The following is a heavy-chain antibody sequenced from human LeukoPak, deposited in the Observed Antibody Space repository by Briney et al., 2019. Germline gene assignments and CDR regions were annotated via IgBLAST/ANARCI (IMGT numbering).Heavy chain of an antibody. CDR3: ARFKRAGGWSYFDY. J-gene: IGHJ4*02. CDR1: GGSISTYY. CDR2: IYNSVST. V-gene: IGHV4-59*01. Sequence: SETLSLTRTVSGGSISTYYWSWIRKPPGKGLEWIGHIYNSVSTNYSPSLKSRVTISVDTSKNQFSLKLSSVTAADTAVYYCARFKRAGGWSYFDYWGQGTLVTVSS. D-gene: IGHD6-19*01.